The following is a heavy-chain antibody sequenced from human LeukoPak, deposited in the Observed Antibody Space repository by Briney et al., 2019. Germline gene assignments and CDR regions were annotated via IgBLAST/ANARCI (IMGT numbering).Heavy chain of an antibody. V-gene: IGHV4-59*11. D-gene: IGHD4-17*01. CDR3: ARDLVTVTKGFDI. CDR1: ADSFSSHY. Sequence: SETLSLTCAVSADSFSSHYWTWIRQTPGEGLSSYIGTTNYNPSLKTRVTISIDTSNNQSSLKLSSVTAADMAVYYCARDLVTVTKGFDIWGQGTTVSVSS. CDR2: SSYIGTT. J-gene: IGHJ3*02.